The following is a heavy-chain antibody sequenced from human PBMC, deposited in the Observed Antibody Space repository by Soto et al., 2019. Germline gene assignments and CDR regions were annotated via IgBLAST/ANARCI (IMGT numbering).Heavy chain of an antibody. CDR2: ISSSSTYI. D-gene: IGHD3-10*01. J-gene: IGHJ6*02. V-gene: IGHV3-21*01. CDR3: AREEGLWFGEYYYGMDV. Sequence: GSLRLSCAASGFTFSSYNMDWVRQAPGKGLEWVSSISSSSTYIYYADSVKGRFTISRDNAKNSLYLQMNSLRAEDTAVYYCAREEGLWFGEYYYGMDVWGQGTTVTVSS. CDR1: GFTFSSYN.